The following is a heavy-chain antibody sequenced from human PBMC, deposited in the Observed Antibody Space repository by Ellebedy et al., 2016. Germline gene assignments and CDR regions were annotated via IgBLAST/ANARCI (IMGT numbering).Heavy chain of an antibody. CDR1: GFTFNRYA. CDR3: AIAKASSWHNFDH. D-gene: IGHD6-13*01. Sequence: GEPLKISXAASGFTFNRYAIHWLRQAPGKGLEWVAVISTDGISDYYADSVRGRFTISRDSYKDTSYLQIDSLRPEDTAMYYCAIAKASSWHNFDHWGQGTLLAVSS. CDR2: ISTDGISD. J-gene: IGHJ4*02. V-gene: IGHV3-30-3*01.